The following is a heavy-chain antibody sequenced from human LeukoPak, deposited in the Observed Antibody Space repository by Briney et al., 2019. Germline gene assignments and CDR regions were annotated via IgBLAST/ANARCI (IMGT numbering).Heavy chain of an antibody. D-gene: IGHD1-7*01. CDR2: ISSSGGNI. CDR3: ARGTTGTTVAYGYSLDS. J-gene: IGHJ4*02. V-gene: IGHV3-11*01. Sequence: GGSLRLSCAASGFTFSDYYMSWIRQAPGKGLEWVLYISSSGGNIYYADSVKGRFTISRDNAKNSLSLEMNSLRVEDTGVYYCARGTTGTTVAYGYSLDSWGQGTLVTVSS. CDR1: GFTFSDYY.